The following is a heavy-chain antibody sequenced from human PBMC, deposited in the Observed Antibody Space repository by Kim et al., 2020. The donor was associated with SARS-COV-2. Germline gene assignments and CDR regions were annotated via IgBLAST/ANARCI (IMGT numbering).Heavy chain of an antibody. D-gene: IGHD2-21*02. CDR2: IYYSGST. CDR3: ARDGGDYPGEYYYGMDV. Sequence: SETLSLTCTVSGGSISSGGYYWSWIRQHPGKGLEWIGYIYYSGSTYYNPSLKSRVTISVDTSKNQFSLKLSSVTAADTAVYYCARDGGDYPGEYYYGMDVWGQGTTVTVSS. CDR1: GGSISSGGYY. V-gene: IGHV4-31*03. J-gene: IGHJ6*02.